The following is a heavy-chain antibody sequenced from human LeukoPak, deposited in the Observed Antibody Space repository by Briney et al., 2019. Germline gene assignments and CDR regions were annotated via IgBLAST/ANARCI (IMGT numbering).Heavy chain of an antibody. D-gene: IGHD6-19*01. J-gene: IGHJ4*02. Sequence: GGSLRLSCAASGFTFSSYGMHWVRQAPGKGLEWVAVISYDGSNKYYADSVKGRFTISRDNSKNTLYLQMNSLRAEDTAVYYCARDRRIAVAGTRTGYFDYWGQGTLVTVSS. CDR3: ARDRRIAVAGTRTGYFDY. CDR2: ISYDGSNK. V-gene: IGHV3-30*03. CDR1: GFTFSSYG.